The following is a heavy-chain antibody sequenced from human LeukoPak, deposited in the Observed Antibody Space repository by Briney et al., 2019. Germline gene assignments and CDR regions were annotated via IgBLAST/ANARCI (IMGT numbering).Heavy chain of an antibody. D-gene: IGHD3-22*01. CDR3: TRVTYYYDNSGYFHFDY. V-gene: IGHV3-49*04. CDR1: GFTFGDYA. CDR2: IRRKAHGGTT. J-gene: IGHJ4*02. Sequence: GGSLTLSCTASGFTFGDYAMSWVRQAPGKGLEWVSFIRRKAHGGTTEYAASVKGRFSSSRDDFKSIAYLQMNSLKTEDTAVYFCTRVTYYYDNSGYFHFDYWGQGTLVTVSS.